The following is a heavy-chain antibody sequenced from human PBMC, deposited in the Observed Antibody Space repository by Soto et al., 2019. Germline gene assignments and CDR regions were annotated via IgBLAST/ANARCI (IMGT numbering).Heavy chain of an antibody. D-gene: IGHD2-8*01. Sequence: VQLLESGGGLLQPGGSLRLSCEASEFTFSSYAMHWVRQAPGKGLEWVAVISYDGSNKYYADSVKGRFTISRDNSKNTLYLQMNSLRAEDTAVYYCARPDIVLMVYKTGMDVWGQGTTVTVSS. J-gene: IGHJ6*02. CDR1: EFTFSSYA. V-gene: IGHV3-30-3*01. CDR3: ARPDIVLMVYKTGMDV. CDR2: ISYDGSNK.